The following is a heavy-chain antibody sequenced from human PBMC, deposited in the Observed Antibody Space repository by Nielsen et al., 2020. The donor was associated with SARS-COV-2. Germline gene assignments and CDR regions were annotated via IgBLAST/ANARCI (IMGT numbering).Heavy chain of an antibody. V-gene: IGHV3-13*01. CDR2: IGTAGDT. D-gene: IGHD3-10*01. Sequence: GSLRLSCAASGFTFSSYDMHWVRQATGKGLEWVSAIGTAGDTYYPGSVKGRFTISRENAKNSLYLQMNSLRAGDTAVYYCARGGLRGDYYYGMDVWGQGTTVTVSS. J-gene: IGHJ6*02. CDR1: GFTFSSYD. CDR3: ARGGLRGDYYYGMDV.